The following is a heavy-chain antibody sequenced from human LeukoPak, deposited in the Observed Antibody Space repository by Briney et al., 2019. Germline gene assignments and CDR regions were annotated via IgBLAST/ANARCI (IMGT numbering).Heavy chain of an antibody. Sequence: SETLSLTCTVSGGSISSYYWSWIRQPPGKGLEWIAHIYNGVNTNYNPSLKSRVTISVDTSKNQFSLRLNSVTAADTAVYYCARSRAFNSGAFDPWGQGSLVTVSS. J-gene: IGHJ5*02. CDR1: GGSISSYY. CDR3: ARSRAFNSGAFDP. D-gene: IGHD1-26*01. CDR2: IYNGVNT. V-gene: IGHV4-59*01.